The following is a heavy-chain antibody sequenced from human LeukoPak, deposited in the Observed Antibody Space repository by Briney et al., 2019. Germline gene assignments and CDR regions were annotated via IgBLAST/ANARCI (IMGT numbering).Heavy chain of an antibody. D-gene: IGHD2-15*01. CDR1: GFTFSNYG. CDR2: ISDDGNNK. CDR3: AGGLLGCRGGSCYPTDY. Sequence: GRSLRLSCAASGFTFSNYGMHWVRQAPGKGLEWVAVISDDGNNKYYVDSVRGRFTISRDNSKNTLYLQMDSLRAEDTAVYYCAGGLLGCRGGSCYPTDYWGQGTLVIVSS. V-gene: IGHV3-30*03. J-gene: IGHJ4*02.